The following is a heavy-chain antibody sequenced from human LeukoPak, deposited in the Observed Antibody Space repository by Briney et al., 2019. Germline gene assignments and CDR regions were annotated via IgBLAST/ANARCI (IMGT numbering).Heavy chain of an antibody. CDR1: GFTFSTYS. Sequence: PGRSLRLSCVASGFTFSTYSMHWVRRAPGNGLECLAVISRDGSTKYYADAVKGRFTISRDNSEKTLYLQMNSLRAEDTAVYYCTRDRIPSTAYYGMDVWGQGTTVAVSS. J-gene: IGHJ6*02. D-gene: IGHD4-17*01. CDR3: TRDRIPSTAYYGMDV. V-gene: IGHV3-30-3*01. CDR2: ISRDGSTK.